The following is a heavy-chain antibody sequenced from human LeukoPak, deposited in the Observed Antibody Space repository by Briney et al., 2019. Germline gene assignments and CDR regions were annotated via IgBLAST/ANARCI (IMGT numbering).Heavy chain of an antibody. V-gene: IGHV4-59*13. Sequence: SQTLSLTCTVAGGSISSDYWSWIRQPPGKGREWMGYIYYSGSTNYNPSLKRRVTISVDTSKNQFSLKLSYVTAADTAVYYCARDGLGGIAAAGMGAFDIWGQGTMVTVSS. CDR3: ARDGLGGIAAAGMGAFDI. CDR1: GGSISSDY. J-gene: IGHJ3*02. CDR2: IYYSGST. D-gene: IGHD6-13*01.